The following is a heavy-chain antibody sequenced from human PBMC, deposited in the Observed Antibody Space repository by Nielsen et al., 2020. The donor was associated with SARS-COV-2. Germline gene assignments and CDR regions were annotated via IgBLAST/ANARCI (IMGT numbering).Heavy chain of an antibody. CDR1: GYTLTELS. Sequence: ASVKVSCKVSGYTLTELSMHWVRQAPGKGLEWMGGFDPEDGETIYAQKFQGRVTMTEDTSTDTAYMELSSLRSEDTAVYYCAKTMGGSYLRPFDYWGQGTLVTVSS. V-gene: IGHV1-24*01. D-gene: IGHD1-26*01. J-gene: IGHJ4*02. CDR2: FDPEDGET. CDR3: AKTMGGSYLRPFDY.